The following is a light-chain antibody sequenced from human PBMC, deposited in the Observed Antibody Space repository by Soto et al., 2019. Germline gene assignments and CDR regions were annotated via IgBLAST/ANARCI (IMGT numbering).Light chain of an antibody. CDR1: QSISNY. J-gene: IGKJ5*01. CDR3: QQTYSSPIT. Sequence: IQVTQSPSSLSASVGDRVTITCRASQSISNYLNWYQQRPGKAPNLLIYAASSLLGGVPSRFSGSGSGTDFTLTISSLQPEDFATYYCQQTYSSPITFGQGTRLEIK. CDR2: AAS. V-gene: IGKV1-39*01.